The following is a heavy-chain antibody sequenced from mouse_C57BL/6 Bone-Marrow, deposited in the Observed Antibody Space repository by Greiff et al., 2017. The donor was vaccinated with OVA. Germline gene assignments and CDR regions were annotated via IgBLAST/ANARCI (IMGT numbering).Heavy chain of an antibody. CDR1: GYTFTSSW. CDR2: INPSNGGT. CDR3: ARDGNYDYAMDY. D-gene: IGHD2-1*01. V-gene: IGHV1-53*01. J-gene: IGHJ4*01. Sequence: VQLQQPGTELVKPGASVKLSCKASGYTFTSSWMHWVKQRPGQGLEWIGNINPSNGGTNYNEKFKSKATLTVDKSSSTAYMQLSSLTSEDSAVYYCARDGNYDYAMDYWGQGTSVTVSS.